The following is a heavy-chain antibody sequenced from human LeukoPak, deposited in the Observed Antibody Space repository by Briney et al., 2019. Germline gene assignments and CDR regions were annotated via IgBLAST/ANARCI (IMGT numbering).Heavy chain of an antibody. V-gene: IGHV4-59*01. Sequence: SETLSLTCNVSGVPINSYYWSWIRQPPGKGLEWIGYIFHSGNTNYNPSLKSRVTISVDTSKSHFSLKLTSVTAADTAVYYCASLMSLYYFDYWGQGALVTVSS. D-gene: IGHD3-10*01. CDR2: IFHSGNT. CDR3: ASLMSLYYFDY. CDR1: GVPINSYY. J-gene: IGHJ4*02.